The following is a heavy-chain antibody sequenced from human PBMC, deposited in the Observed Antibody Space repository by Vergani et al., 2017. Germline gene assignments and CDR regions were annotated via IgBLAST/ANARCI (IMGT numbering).Heavy chain of an antibody. J-gene: IGHJ1*01. CDR1: GFTFDTYT. CDR2: ISSGGGDI. CDR3: TTAWGLYYLHGEYFQY. Sequence: EVQLLESGGGLVQPGGSRRLSCAGAGFTFDTYTMAYVRQAPGKGLEWVATISSGGGDIFYADSVKGRFTISRDNSKNTLFLQMNSLKDEETAVYYCTTAWGLYYLHGEYFQYWGRGTLVSVSS. V-gene: IGHV3-23*01. D-gene: IGHD3-10*01.